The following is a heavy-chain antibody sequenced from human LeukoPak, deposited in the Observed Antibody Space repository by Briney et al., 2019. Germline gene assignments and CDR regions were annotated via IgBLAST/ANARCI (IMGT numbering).Heavy chain of an antibody. CDR1: GFTFIDYY. CDR3: GRDFGLYGTKRSFDI. D-gene: IGHD2-8*01. CDR2: ISGSGSII. V-gene: IGHV3-11*01. Sequence: GGSLRLSCAASGFTFIDYYMGWIRQAPGKGLEWVSYISGSGSIIFYADSVKGRFTISRDNAKNSLYLQMNSLRAEDTAVYYCGRDFGLYGTKRSFDIWGQGTMVTVSS. J-gene: IGHJ3*02.